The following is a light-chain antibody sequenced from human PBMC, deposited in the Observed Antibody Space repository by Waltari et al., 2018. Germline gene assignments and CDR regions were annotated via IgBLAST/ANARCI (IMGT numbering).Light chain of an antibody. J-gene: IGLJ2*01. CDR3: SSYTLTNPVV. V-gene: IGLV2-14*03. CDR2: DVS. CDR1: SNDLGANDY. Sequence: QSVVTQPAPVSGSPGQSISISCTGTSNDLGANDYVSWYQQHPGRAPQLVIYDVSVRPSGVSIRFSGSKSGNTASLTISGLQAEDEALYYCSSYTLTNPVVFGGGTKLTVL.